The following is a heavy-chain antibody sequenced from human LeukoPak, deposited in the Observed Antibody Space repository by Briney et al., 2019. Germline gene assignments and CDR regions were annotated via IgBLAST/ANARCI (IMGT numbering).Heavy chain of an antibody. CDR2: IKKEGREK. D-gene: IGHD3-16*01. V-gene: IGHV3-7*01. Sequence: PGGSLRLSCAASGFTFSSYWMSWVRPAPGKGLEWVANIKKEGREKYYVDSVKDRYTISRDNAKNSLYLQMNSLRAEDTALYYCASGRQLGYWGQGTLVTVSS. CDR1: GFTFSSYW. CDR3: ASGRQLGY. J-gene: IGHJ4*02.